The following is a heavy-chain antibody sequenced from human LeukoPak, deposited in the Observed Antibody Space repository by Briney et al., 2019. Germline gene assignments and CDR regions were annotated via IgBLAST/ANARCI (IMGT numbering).Heavy chain of an antibody. CDR2: INSDSGFT. D-gene: IGHD3-9*01. CDR3: ARNFDMKGFDP. CDR1: VYTFTCYY. Sequence: ASVKVSCKASVYTFTCYYMNWVRQAPGQGLEWMGWINSDSGFTKYAQKFQGRVTMTRDTSITTVYMDLTRLTSDDTAVYYCARNFDMKGFDPWGQGTLVTVSS. J-gene: IGHJ5*02. V-gene: IGHV1-2*02.